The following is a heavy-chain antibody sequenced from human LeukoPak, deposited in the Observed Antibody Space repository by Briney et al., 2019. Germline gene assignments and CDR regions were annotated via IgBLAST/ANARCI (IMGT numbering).Heavy chain of an antibody. CDR3: ARDSSSWYYYYMDV. J-gene: IGHJ6*03. CDR2: IYTSGST. CDR1: GGSISSGSYY. D-gene: IGHD6-13*01. V-gene: IGHV4-61*02. Sequence: PSETLSLTCTVSGGSISSGSYYWSWIRQPAGKGLEWIGRIYTSGSTNYNPSLKSRVTISVDTSKNQFSLKLSSVTAADTAVYYCARDSSSWYYYYMDVWGKGTTVTISS.